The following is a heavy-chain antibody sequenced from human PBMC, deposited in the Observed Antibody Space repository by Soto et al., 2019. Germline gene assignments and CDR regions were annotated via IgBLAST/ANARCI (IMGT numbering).Heavy chain of an antibody. D-gene: IGHD5-12*01. CDR1: GGSFSGYY. Sequence: SETLSLTCAVYGGSFSGYYWSWIRQPPGKGLEWIGEINHSGSTNYNPSLKIRVTISVDTSKNQFSLKLSSVTAADTAVYYCARRKILRRDGYNWAFDIWGQGTMVTVSS. J-gene: IGHJ3*02. CDR2: INHSGST. CDR3: ARRKILRRDGYNWAFDI. V-gene: IGHV4-34*01.